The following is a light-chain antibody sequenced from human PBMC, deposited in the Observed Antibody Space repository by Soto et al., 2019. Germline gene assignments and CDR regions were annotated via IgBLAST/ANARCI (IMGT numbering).Light chain of an antibody. V-gene: IGKV1-27*01. Sequence: DIQMTQSPSSLSASVGDRVTITCRASQGINNYLAWYQQKPGKVPKLLIYAASTLQSGVPSRFSGSGSGTDFTLTITSLQSEDFAAYYCQQYYEWPPPPSMFGQGTTLEIK. CDR3: QQYYEWPPPPSM. J-gene: IGKJ2*01. CDR2: AAS. CDR1: QGINNY.